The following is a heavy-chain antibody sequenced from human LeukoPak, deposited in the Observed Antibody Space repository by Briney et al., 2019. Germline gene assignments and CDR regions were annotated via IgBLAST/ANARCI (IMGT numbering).Heavy chain of an antibody. D-gene: IGHD1-26*01. J-gene: IGHJ2*01. V-gene: IGHV4-34*01. CDR2: INHSGST. CDR3: ARDDEMVGANFDL. CDR1: GGSFSGYY. Sequence: SETLSLTCAVYGGSFSGYYWSWIRQPPGKGLEWIGEINHSGSTNYNPSLKSRVTISVDTSKNQFSLRLSSVTAADTAVYYCARDDEMVGANFDLWGRGTLVTVSS.